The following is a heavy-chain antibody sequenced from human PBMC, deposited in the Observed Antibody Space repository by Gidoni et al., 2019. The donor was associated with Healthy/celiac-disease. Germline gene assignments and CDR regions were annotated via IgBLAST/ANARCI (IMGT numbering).Heavy chain of an antibody. J-gene: IGHJ4*02. V-gene: IGHV4-31*03. D-gene: IGHD3-10*01. CDR3: ARGKGVQGARSFDY. CDR1: GGSISSGGYY. CDR2: IYYGGST. Sequence: QVQLQESGPGLVKPSQTLSLTCTVSGGSISSGGYYWTWIRQHPGKGLEWIGYIYYGGSTSYNPARKSRVTISVDTSKNQFSLKLSSVTAADTAVYYWARGKGVQGARSFDYWGQGTLVTVSS.